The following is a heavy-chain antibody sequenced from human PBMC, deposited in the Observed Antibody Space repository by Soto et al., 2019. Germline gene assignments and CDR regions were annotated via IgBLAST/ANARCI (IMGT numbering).Heavy chain of an antibody. V-gene: IGHV4-31*03. Sequence: SETLSLTCTFSSGSLSSGGYYWNWIRQHPVKSLEWPGYIYFTGINYSTPSLKSRVTLSVDTSKSQFSLELRSVTAADTAIYYWRRAAPYNEVNWFDGCGRGVLVTDCS. CDR1: SGSLSSGGYY. CDR2: IYFTGIN. J-gene: IGHJ5*02. CDR3: RRAAPYNEVNWFDG. D-gene: IGHD1-20*01.